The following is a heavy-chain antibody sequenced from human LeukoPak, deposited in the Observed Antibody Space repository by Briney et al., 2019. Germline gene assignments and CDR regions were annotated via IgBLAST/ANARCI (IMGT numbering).Heavy chain of an antibody. V-gene: IGHV4-39*07. J-gene: IGHJ4*02. Sequence: PSETLSLTCTVSGGSISSNGYYWGWIRQSPGEGLEWIGNIYYSGITYYNASLKSRVTISVDTSKNQFSLKLSSVTAADTAIYYCARDAKYYYGSRTYFFFDYWGQGTLVTVSS. CDR3: ARDAKYYYGSRTYFFFDY. CDR2: IYYSGIT. D-gene: IGHD3-10*01. CDR1: GGSISSNGYY.